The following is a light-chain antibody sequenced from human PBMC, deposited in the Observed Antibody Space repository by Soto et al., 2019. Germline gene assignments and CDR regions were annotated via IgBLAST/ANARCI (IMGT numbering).Light chain of an antibody. CDR2: AAS. CDR1: QSIHSY. Sequence: DIHMTQSPSSLSASVGDRVTITCRASQSIHSYVNWYQQKPGKAPKLLIYAASSLRSGVPSRFSGGGSGTYFTLTITSLQPEDFVNYYCQQCHSAPWTFGQGTTVEI. J-gene: IGKJ1*01. V-gene: IGKV1-39*01. CDR3: QQCHSAPWT.